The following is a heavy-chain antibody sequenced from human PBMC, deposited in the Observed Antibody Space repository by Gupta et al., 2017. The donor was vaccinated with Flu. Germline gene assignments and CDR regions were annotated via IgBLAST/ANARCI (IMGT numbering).Heavy chain of an antibody. CDR1: GFTVSSYS. V-gene: IGHV3-21*01. J-gene: IGHJ4*02. D-gene: IGHD5-24*01. Sequence: EVQLVESGGGLVKPGGSLRLSCAASGFTVSSYSLNWVRKAPGKGLEWVSSISGGSIFRYYADSVKGRFTISRDNAKNSLSLQMNSLRVEDTAVYYCARGDNFGKYYFDYWGQGTLVTVSS. CDR2: ISGGSIFR. CDR3: ARGDNFGKYYFDY.